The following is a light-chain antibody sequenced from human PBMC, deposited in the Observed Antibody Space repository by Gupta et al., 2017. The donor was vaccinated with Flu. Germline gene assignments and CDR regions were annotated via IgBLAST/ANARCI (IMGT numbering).Light chain of an antibody. V-gene: IGKV3-20*01. CDR3: QQYGYAPDT. CDR2: GAS. CDR1: QTIRHNY. Sequence: EIVLTQSPGPLSLSPGERVTLSCRASQTIRHNYLALYQQKPGQPPRLLLYGASSRATGIPDSFSGWGSGTDFTLTITRLEPEDFAVYSCQQYGYAPDTFGQGTRLEIK. J-gene: IGKJ5*01.